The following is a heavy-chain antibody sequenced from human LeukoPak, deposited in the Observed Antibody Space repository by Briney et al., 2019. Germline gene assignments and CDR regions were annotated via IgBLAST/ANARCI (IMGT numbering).Heavy chain of an antibody. CDR2: IDPSDSYT. CDR3: ARSEAVAGTINY. J-gene: IGHJ4*02. CDR1: GYSFTSYW. V-gene: IGHV5-10-1*01. D-gene: IGHD6-19*01. Sequence: GESLKISCKGSGYSFTSYWISWVRQMPGKGLEWMGRIDPSDSYTNYSPSFQGHVTISADKSISAAYLQWSSLKASDTAMYYCARSEAVAGTINYWGQGTLVTVSS.